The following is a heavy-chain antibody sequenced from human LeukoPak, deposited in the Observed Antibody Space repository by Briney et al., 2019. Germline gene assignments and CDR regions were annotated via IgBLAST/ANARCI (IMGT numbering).Heavy chain of an antibody. J-gene: IGHJ4*02. D-gene: IGHD3-22*01. CDR3: ARSPSITMIVVVISFDY. V-gene: IGHV1-2*02. CDR1: GYTFTGYY. CDR2: INPNSGGI. Sequence: ASVKVSCKASGYTFTGYYMHWVRQAPGQGLEWMGWINPNSGGINYAQKFQGRVTMTRDTSISTAYMELSRLRSDDTAVYYCARSPSITMIVVVISFDYWGQGTLVTVSS.